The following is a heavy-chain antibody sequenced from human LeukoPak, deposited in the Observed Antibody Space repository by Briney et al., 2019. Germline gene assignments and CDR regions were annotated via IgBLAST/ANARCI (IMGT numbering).Heavy chain of an antibody. V-gene: IGHV4-34*01. Sequence: SETLSLTCAVYGGSFSGYYWSWIRQPPGKGLEWIGEINHSGSTNYDPSLKSRVTISVDTSKNQFSLKLSSVTAADTAVYYCARASYYFDYWGQGTLVTVSS. CDR3: ARASYYFDY. CDR1: GGSFSGYY. CDR2: INHSGST. J-gene: IGHJ4*02.